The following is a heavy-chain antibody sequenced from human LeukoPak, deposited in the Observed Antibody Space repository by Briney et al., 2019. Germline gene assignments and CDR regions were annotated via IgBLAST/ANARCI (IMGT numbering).Heavy chain of an antibody. V-gene: IGHV1-18*01. CDR3: ARYGAVTANSDC. CDR2: ISAYNGNT. Sequence: ASVNVSCRSSGYTFTSYGISWVRHAPGQGLEWMGWISAYNGNTNYAQKLQARVTMTTATTTSTAYMELRSLRSDDTAVDYCARYGAVTANSDCWGQGPLATVSS. D-gene: IGHD2-21*02. J-gene: IGHJ4*02. CDR1: GYTFTSYG.